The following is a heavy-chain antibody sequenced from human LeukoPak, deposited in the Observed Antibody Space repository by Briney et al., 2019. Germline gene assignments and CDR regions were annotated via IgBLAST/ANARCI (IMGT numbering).Heavy chain of an antibody. V-gene: IGHV4-39*07. Sequence: PSETLSLTCTVSGGSISSSNYYWGWIRQPPGKGLEWIGSLYYSGSTYYNPSLKSRVTMSLDTSRNQFSLKLSSVTAADTAVYYCARVGYYDNSGGLWGQGTLVTVSS. CDR1: GGSISSSNYY. CDR2: LYYSGST. J-gene: IGHJ4*02. D-gene: IGHD3-22*01. CDR3: ARVGYYDNSGGL.